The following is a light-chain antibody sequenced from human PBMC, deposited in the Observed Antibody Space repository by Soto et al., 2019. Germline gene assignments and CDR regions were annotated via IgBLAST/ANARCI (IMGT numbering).Light chain of an antibody. CDR1: QSLSSSQ. V-gene: IGKV3D-20*02. J-gene: IGKJ5*01. CDR3: QQRSHWPPIT. Sequence: EIVLTQSPGTLSLSPGERATLSCRASQSLSSSQLAWYQQKPGQAPRLLIHDASSRATGISARFSGSGSGTDFTLTISGLEPEDFAIYYCQQRSHWPPITFGQGTRLEIK. CDR2: DAS.